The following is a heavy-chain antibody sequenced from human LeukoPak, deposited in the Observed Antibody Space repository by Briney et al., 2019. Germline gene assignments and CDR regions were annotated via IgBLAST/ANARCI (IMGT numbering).Heavy chain of an antibody. Sequence: GGSLTLSCGSSGFTFSNFAMSWFRQAPGKGLEWVSSIGAGAESTYYADSVKGRFTVSRDNSENTLYLQMNSLRADDTAIYYCAKDSGKYSDDYWGQGTLVTVS. D-gene: IGHD1-26*01. CDR2: IGAGAEST. J-gene: IGHJ4*02. V-gene: IGHV3-23*01. CDR1: GFTFSNFA. CDR3: AKDSGKYSDDY.